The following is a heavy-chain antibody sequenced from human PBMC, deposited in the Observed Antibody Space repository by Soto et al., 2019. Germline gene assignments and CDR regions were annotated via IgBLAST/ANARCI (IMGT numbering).Heavy chain of an antibody. J-gene: IGHJ6*02. D-gene: IGHD2-2*02. CDR2: IWYDGSNK. CDR3: ARVHSCSSTSCYNRAEDSSSWYVGYYGMDV. Sequence: GSLRLSCAASGFTFSSYGMHWVRQAPGKGLEWVAVIWYDGSNKYYADSVKGRFTISRDNSKNTLYLQMNSLRAEDTAVYYCARVHSCSSTSCYNRAEDSSSWYVGYYGMDVWGQGTTVTVSS. CDR1: GFTFSSYG. V-gene: IGHV3-33*01.